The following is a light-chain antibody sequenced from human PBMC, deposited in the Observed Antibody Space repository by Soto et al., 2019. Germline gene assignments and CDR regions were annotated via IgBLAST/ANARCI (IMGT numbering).Light chain of an antibody. V-gene: IGKV1-5*03. CDR3: QQYNDYLLT. CDR2: NAS. CDR1: QIISSW. J-gene: IGKJ3*01. Sequence: DIQMTQSPSTLSASVGDRVTITCRASQIISSWLAWYQQKPGKAPKLLIYNASNLEIGVPSRFSGSGSGTEFTLTISSLQPDDFATYYCQQYNDYLLTFGPETKVDFK.